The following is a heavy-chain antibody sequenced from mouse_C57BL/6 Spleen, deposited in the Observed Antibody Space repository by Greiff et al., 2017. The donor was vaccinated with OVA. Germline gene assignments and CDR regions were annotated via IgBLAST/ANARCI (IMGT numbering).Heavy chain of an antibody. J-gene: IGHJ3*01. CDR2: ISYDGSN. V-gene: IGHV3-6*01. Sequence: ESGPGLVKPSQSLSLTCSVTGYSITSGYSWNWIRQFPGNKLEWMGYISYDGSNNYNPSLKNRISITRDTSKNQFFLELNSVTTEDTATYYCARDYDYGGAYWGQGTLVTVSA. CDR1: GYSITSGYS. CDR3: ARDYDYGGAY. D-gene: IGHD2-4*01.